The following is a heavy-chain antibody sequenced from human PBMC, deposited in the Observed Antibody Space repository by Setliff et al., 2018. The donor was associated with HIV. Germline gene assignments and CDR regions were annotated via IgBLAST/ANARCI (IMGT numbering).Heavy chain of an antibody. CDR1: GYIFTGYY. V-gene: IGHV1-2*06. Sequence: ASVKVSCKASGYIFTGYYIHWVRQAPGQGLEWMGRINPNNGDTNSAQKFQGRVTMTRDTSISTAYMELSRLRSDDTAVYYCARDRWVWGGSDSGYYYYYMDVWGKGTTGTVSS. J-gene: IGHJ6*03. CDR2: INPNNGDT. D-gene: IGHD6-19*01. CDR3: ARDRWVWGGSDSGYYYYYMDV.